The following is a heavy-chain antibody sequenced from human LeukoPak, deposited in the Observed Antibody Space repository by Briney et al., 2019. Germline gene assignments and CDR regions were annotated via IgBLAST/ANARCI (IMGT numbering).Heavy chain of an antibody. J-gene: IGHJ4*02. D-gene: IGHD2-2*02. Sequence: PGGSLRLSCAASGFTFSSYAMSRVRQAPGKGLEWVSGISASVGSTYYADSVKGRFTISRDNSKNTLYLQMNSLRADDTAVYYCATHCSSTNCYTRSDYWGQGTLVTVSS. V-gene: IGHV3-23*01. CDR2: ISASVGST. CDR3: ATHCSSTNCYTRSDY. CDR1: GFTFSSYA.